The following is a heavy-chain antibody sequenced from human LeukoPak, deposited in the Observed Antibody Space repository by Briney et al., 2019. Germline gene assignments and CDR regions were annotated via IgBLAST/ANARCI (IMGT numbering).Heavy chain of an antibody. Sequence: GRSLRLSCAASGFTFDDYAMHWVRQAPGKGLEWVSGISWNSGSIGYADSVKGRFTISRDNAKNSLYLQMNSLRAEDTALYSCAKGDCGSSTSCYGLDPWGQGTLVTVSS. CDR3: AKGDCGSSTSCYGLDP. CDR1: GFTFDDYA. D-gene: IGHD2-2*01. J-gene: IGHJ5*02. V-gene: IGHV3-9*01. CDR2: ISWNSGSI.